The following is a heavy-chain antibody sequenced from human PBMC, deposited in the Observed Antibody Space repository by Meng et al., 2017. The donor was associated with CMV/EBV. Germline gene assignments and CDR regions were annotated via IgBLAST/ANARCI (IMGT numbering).Heavy chain of an antibody. V-gene: IGHV1-69*05. J-gene: IGHJ6*02. CDR2: IIPIFGTA. D-gene: IGHD2-15*01. CDR3: ARGVVVVVAATPWTGGMDV. Sequence: SVKVSCKVSGGTFSSYAISWVRQAPGQGLEWMGGIIPIFGTANYAQKFQGRVTITTDESTSTAYMELSSLRSEDTAVYYCARGVVVVVAATPWTGGMDVWGQGTTVTVSS. CDR1: GGTFSSYA.